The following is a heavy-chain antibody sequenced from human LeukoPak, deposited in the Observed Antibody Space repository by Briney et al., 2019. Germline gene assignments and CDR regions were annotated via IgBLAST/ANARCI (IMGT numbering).Heavy chain of an antibody. J-gene: IGHJ4*02. CDR1: GGSISSYY. CDR3: ARDNGGCSGGSCYPFDY. CDR2: IYYSGST. D-gene: IGHD2-15*01. V-gene: IGHV4-59*01. Sequence: SETLSLTCTVSGGSISSYYWSWIRQPPGKGLEWIGYIYYSGSTNYNPSLKSRVTISLDTSKNQFSLKLSSVTAADTAVYYCARDNGGCSGGSCYPFDYWGQGTLVTVSS.